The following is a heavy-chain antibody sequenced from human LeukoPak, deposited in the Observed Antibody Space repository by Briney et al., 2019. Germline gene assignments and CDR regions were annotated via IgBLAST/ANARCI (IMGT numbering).Heavy chain of an antibody. V-gene: IGHV1-2*02. Sequence: ASVKVSCKASGYTFTDYYIHWVRQAPGQGLEWMGWINPNRGGTNYAQKFQGRVTMTRDTSITTAYMELSRLRSDDTAIYYCATQRGSYLWGTDFDYWGQGTLVTVSS. CDR3: ATQRGSYLWGTDFDY. J-gene: IGHJ4*02. CDR1: GYTFTDYY. CDR2: INPNRGGT. D-gene: IGHD3-16*01.